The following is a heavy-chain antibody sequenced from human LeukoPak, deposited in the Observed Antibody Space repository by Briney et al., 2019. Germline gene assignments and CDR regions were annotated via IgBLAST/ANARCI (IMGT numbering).Heavy chain of an antibody. J-gene: IGHJ4*02. CDR3: ARINIAADGNPLDY. CDR2: IYHSGST. V-gene: IGHV4-4*02. CDR1: GGSISSSNW. Sequence: SETLSLTCTVSGGSISSSNWWSWVRQPPGKGLEWIGEIYHSGSTNYNPSLKSRVTISVDKSKNQFSLKLRSVTAADTAVYYCARINIAADGNPLDYWGQGTLVTVSS. D-gene: IGHD6-13*01.